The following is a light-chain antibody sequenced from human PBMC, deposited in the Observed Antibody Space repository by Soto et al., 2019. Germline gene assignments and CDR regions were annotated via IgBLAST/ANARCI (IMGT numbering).Light chain of an antibody. Sequence: DIQMTQSPSTLSASVGDRVTITCRASQSISSWLAWYQQKPGKAPKLLIYRASTLESGVPSRFSGSGSGTEFTLNISSLQPDDFATYYCQQYNTYAVFGGGTKVEL. J-gene: IGKJ4*01. CDR3: QQYNTYAV. V-gene: IGKV1-5*03. CDR2: RAS. CDR1: QSISSW.